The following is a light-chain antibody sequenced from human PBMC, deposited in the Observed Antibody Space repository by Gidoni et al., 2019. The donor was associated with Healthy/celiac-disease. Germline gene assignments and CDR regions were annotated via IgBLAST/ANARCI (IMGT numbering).Light chain of an antibody. CDR3: QQLTSYPLT. CDR2: AAS. V-gene: IGKV1-9*01. J-gene: IGKJ5*01. CDR1: QGISSY. Sequence: DIQLTQSPSFLSASVVDRVTITCLASQGISSYLAWYQQKPGKAPKLLIYAASTLQSGVPSRFSGSGSGTEFTLTISSLQPEDFATYYCQQLTSYPLTFXQXTRLEIK.